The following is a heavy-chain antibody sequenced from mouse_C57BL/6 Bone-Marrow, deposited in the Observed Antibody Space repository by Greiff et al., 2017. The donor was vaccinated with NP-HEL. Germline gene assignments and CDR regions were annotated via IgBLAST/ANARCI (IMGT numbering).Heavy chain of an antibody. D-gene: IGHD2-4*01. V-gene: IGHV1-64*01. CDR1: GYTFTGYW. CDR3: ARLITPYYYAMDY. Sequence: QVQLQQPGAELVKPGASVKLSCKASGYTFTGYWMHWVKQRPGQGLEWIGMIHPNSGSTNYNEKFKSKATLTVDKSSSTAYMQLSSLTSEDSAVYYCARLITPYYYAMDYWGQGTSVTVSS. J-gene: IGHJ4*01. CDR2: IHPNSGST.